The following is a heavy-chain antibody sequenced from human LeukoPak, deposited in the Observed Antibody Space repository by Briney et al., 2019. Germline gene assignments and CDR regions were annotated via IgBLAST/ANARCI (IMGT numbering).Heavy chain of an antibody. V-gene: IGHV3-15*07. CDR1: GFTFSNAW. Sequence: GGSLRLSCAASGFTFSNAWMNWVRQAPGKGLEWVGRIKSKSDGGTTDYAAPVKGRFTISRDDSKNTLYLQMNSLRAEDTAVYYCANSYPHDIVVVFSWGQGTLVTVSS. J-gene: IGHJ5*02. D-gene: IGHD2-2*01. CDR2: IKSKSDGGTT. CDR3: ANSYPHDIVVVFS.